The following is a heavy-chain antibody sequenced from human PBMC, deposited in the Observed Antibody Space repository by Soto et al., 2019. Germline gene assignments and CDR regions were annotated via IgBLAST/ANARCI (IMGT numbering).Heavy chain of an antibody. D-gene: IGHD3-3*01. CDR2: ISTGGGST. J-gene: IGHJ4*02. CDR1: GFTFSDYA. V-gene: IGHV3-23*01. Sequence: VQLLESGGGLVQSGGSLRLSCAASGFTFSDYAMSWVRQAPGKGLDWVSSISTGGGSTYYAVSVKGRFTVSRDNRKNAPYLQTNGLRAEDTAVYYCVRGWRDVDYWGQGTLVTVSS. CDR3: VRGWRDVDY.